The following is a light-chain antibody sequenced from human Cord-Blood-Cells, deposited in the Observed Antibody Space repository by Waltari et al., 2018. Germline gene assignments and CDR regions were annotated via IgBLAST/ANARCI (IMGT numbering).Light chain of an antibody. CDR3: SSYTSSSTVV. CDR1: SSDVGGYNY. J-gene: IGLJ2*01. V-gene: IGLV2-14*01. Sequence: QSALTQPASVSGSPGQSITIPRTGTSSDVGGYNYVSWFQQHPGKAPKPMIYDVSNRPSGVSNRVSRSWSGNTAALTISGLQAEDEADYYCSSYTSSSTVVFGGGTKLTVL. CDR2: DVS.